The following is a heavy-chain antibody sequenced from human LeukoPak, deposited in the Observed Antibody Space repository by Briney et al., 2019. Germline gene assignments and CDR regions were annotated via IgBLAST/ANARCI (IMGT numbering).Heavy chain of an antibody. V-gene: IGHV4-34*01. J-gene: IGHJ4*02. D-gene: IGHD3-10*01. CDR1: GGSFSGYY. CDR3: AGGSGSYYAFDY. CDR2: INHSGST. Sequence: PSETLSLTCAVYGGSFSGYYWSWIRQPPGKGLEWIGEINHSGSTNYNPSLKSRVTISVDTPKNQFSLKLSSVTAADTAVYYCAGGSGSYYAFDYWGQGTLVTVSS.